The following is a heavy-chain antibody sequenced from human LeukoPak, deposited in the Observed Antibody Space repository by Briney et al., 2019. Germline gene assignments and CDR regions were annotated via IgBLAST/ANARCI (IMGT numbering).Heavy chain of an antibody. J-gene: IGHJ4*02. CDR1: GFIFSNFW. Sequence: GGSLRLSCEASGFIFSNFWMSWVRQAPGKGLEWVAIIREDGREKYYVDSVKGRFIISRDNAKNALYLQMNSLRAEDTAVYYCARYDYVWGSYRYVDYWGQGTLVTVSS. D-gene: IGHD3-16*02. CDR2: IREDGREK. V-gene: IGHV3-7*01. CDR3: ARYDYVWGSYRYVDY.